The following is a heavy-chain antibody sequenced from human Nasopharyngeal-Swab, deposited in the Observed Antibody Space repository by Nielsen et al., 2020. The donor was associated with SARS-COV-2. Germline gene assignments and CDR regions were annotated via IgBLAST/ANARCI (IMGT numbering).Heavy chain of an antibody. CDR1: GGSFSGYY. CDR3: ARSTSSGSYYSWHYYGMDV. D-gene: IGHD3-10*01. CDR2: INHSGST. J-gene: IGHJ6*02. V-gene: IGHV4-34*01. Sequence: LETLSLTCAVYGGSFSGYYWSWIRQPPGKGLEWIGEINHSGSTNYNPSLKSRVTISVDTSKNQFSLKLSSVTAADTAVYYCARSTSSGSYYSWHYYGMDVWGQGTTVTVSS.